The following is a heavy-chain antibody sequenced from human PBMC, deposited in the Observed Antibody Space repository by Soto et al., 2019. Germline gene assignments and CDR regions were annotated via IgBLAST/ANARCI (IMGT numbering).Heavy chain of an antibody. CDR2: ISYDGSNK. V-gene: IGHV3-30-3*01. D-gene: IGHD3-22*01. CDR1: GFTFSSYA. CDR3: ARDRYDSSGYSEYFQH. J-gene: IGHJ1*01. Sequence: PGGSLRLSCAASGFTFSSYAMHWVRQAPGKGLEWVAVISYDGSNKYYADSVKGRFTISRDNSKNTLYLQMNSLRAEDTAVYYCARDRYDSSGYSEYFQHWGQGTLVTVSS.